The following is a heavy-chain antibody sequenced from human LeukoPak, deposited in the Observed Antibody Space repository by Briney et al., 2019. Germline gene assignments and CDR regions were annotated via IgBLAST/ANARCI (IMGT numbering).Heavy chain of an antibody. CDR3: FGVVVTATLIFDY. Sequence: GGSLRLSCAASGFTFSSYAMSWVRQAPGKGLEWVSAISGSGGSTDYADSVKGRFTISRDNSKNTLYLQMNSLRAEDTAVYYCFGVVVTATLIFDYWGQGTLVTVSS. CDR2: ISGSGGST. D-gene: IGHD2-21*02. V-gene: IGHV3-23*01. CDR1: GFTFSSYA. J-gene: IGHJ4*02.